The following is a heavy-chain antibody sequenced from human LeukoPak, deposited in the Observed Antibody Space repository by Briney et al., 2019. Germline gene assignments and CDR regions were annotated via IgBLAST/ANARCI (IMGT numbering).Heavy chain of an antibody. Sequence: ASVKVSCKVSGYTLTELSMHWVRQAPGKGLEWMGGFDPEDGDTIYAQKFQGRVTMTEDTSTDTAYMELSSLRSEDTAVYYCARVGGIAAQIGLDYWGQGTLVTVSS. J-gene: IGHJ4*02. V-gene: IGHV1-24*01. CDR3: ARVGGIAAQIGLDY. D-gene: IGHD6-13*01. CDR1: GYTLTELS. CDR2: FDPEDGDT.